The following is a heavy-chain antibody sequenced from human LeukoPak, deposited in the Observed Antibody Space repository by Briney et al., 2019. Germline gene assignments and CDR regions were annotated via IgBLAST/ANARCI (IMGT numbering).Heavy chain of an antibody. CDR3: ARGQPYGNYNYFDS. V-gene: IGHV1-69*05. CDR1: GGTFSSYA. J-gene: IGHJ5*01. D-gene: IGHD4-11*01. Sequence: GASVKVSCKASGGTFSSYAITWVRQAPGQGLEGMGRIIPIFGTANYAQKFQGRVTITTDESTSTAYMELSTLRSDDTAVYFCARGQPYGNYNYFDSWGQGTLVTVSS. CDR2: IIPIFGTA.